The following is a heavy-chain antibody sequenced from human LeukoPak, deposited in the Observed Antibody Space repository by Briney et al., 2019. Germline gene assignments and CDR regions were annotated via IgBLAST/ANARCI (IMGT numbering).Heavy chain of an antibody. CDR1: GYTFTNYA. CDR3: AGVPWNDP. V-gene: IGHV1-3*01. D-gene: IGHD1-1*01. J-gene: IGHJ5*02. Sequence: ASVKVSCKASGYTFTNYAVNWVRQAPGQRLEWMGWINAGNGNTKYSQKFQDRVTLTRDTSASTAYMELSSLRSEDTAVYYCAGVPWNDPWGQGTLVTVSS. CDR2: INAGNGNT.